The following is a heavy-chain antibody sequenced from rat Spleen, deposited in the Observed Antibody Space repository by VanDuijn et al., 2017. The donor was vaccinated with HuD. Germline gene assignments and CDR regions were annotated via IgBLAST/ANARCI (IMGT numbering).Heavy chain of an antibody. CDR1: GYSITNTYR. J-gene: IGHJ2*01. Sequence: EVQLQESGPGLVKPSQSLSLTCSVTGYSITNTYRWNWIRKFPGNKLEWMGYIDSAGSTNYNPSLKSRISITRDTSKNQFFLQVNSVTTEDTATYYCGRGQYRYNWIDYWGQGVMVTVSS. CDR2: IDSAGST. CDR3: GRGQYRYNWIDY. D-gene: IGHD1-5*01. V-gene: IGHV3-3*01.